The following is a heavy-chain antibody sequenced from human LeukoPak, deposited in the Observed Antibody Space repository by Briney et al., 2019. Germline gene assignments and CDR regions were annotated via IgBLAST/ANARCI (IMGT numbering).Heavy chain of an antibody. Sequence: ALVKVSCKASRDTFSRYGITWVRQAPGQGLEWMGWISGYNDKTNYAQKFQGRVTMTTDISTTTAYMELRSLRSDDTALYYCAIVSLVRGDIGFWFDPRGQGTLVTVSS. CDR1: RDTFSRYG. CDR2: ISGYNDKT. D-gene: IGHD3-10*01. V-gene: IGHV1-18*01. CDR3: AIVSLVRGDIGFWFDP. J-gene: IGHJ5*02.